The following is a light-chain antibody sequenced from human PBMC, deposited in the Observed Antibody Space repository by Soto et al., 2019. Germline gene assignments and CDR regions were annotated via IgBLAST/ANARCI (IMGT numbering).Light chain of an antibody. CDR3: QQYNNWPPKVT. Sequence: EIVMTQSPATLSVSPGXRATLSCRASQSVSSNLAWYQQKPGQAPRLLIYGASTRATGIPARFSGSGSGTEFTLTISSLQSEDFAVYYCQQYNNWPPKVTFGPGTKVDI. V-gene: IGKV3-15*01. CDR1: QSVSSN. CDR2: GAS. J-gene: IGKJ3*01.